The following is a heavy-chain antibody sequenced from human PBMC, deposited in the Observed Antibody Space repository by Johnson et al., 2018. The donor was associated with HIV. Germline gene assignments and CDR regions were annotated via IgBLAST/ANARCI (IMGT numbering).Heavy chain of an antibody. CDR3: ATDI. CDR2: INQDGSEK. J-gene: IGHJ3*02. CDR1: GFPFSSFW. Sequence: VQLVESGGGLVQPGGSLRLSCVVSGFPFSSFWMHWVRQTPGKGLEWVANINQDGSEKYYVDSARGRFTISRDNAKNSLYLQMSSLRAEDTAVYYCATDIWGQGTMVTVSS. V-gene: IGHV3-7*01.